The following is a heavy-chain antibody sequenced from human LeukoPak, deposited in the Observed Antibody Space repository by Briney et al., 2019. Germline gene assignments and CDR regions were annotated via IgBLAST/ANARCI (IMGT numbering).Heavy chain of an antibody. J-gene: IGHJ6*02. CDR1: GFTFSSYS. CDR3: ARGSRVDTAMVGDV. Sequence: GGSLRLSCAASGFTFSSYSMNWVRRAPGKGLEWVSSISSSSSYIYYADSVKGRFTISRDNAKNSLYLQMNSLRAEDTAVYYCARGSRVDTAMVGDVWGQGTTVTVSS. D-gene: IGHD5-18*01. CDR2: ISSSSSYI. V-gene: IGHV3-21*01.